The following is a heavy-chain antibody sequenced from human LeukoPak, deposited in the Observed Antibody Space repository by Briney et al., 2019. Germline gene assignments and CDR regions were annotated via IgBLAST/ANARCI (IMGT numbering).Heavy chain of an antibody. CDR3: ARVSEDTIFGVVYKGYYYYYMDV. V-gene: IGHV1-18*01. CDR1: GYTFTSYG. Sequence: ASVKVSCKASGYTFTSYGISWVRQAPGQGLEWMGWISAYNGNTNYAQKLQGRVTMTTDTSTSTAYMELRSLRSDDTAVYYCARVSEDTIFGVVYKGYYYYYMDVWGKGTTVTVSS. J-gene: IGHJ6*03. CDR2: ISAYNGNT. D-gene: IGHD3-3*01.